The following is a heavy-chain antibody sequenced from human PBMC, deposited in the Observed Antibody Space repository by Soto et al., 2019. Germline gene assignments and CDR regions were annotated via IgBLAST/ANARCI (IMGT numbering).Heavy chain of an antibody. V-gene: IGHV3-23*01. CDR3: VKKMSTRTTGAFDI. D-gene: IGHD1-1*01. Sequence: DVQLLESGGDLIQPGGSLRLSCAASGFTFSSYTMRWVRQAPGKGLEWVSPISGSGGDTYYSDSVKGRFTISRDNSKTTRYLQMNSLRAEDTAIYYWVKKMSTRTTGAFDIWGQGTMVTVSS. CDR2: ISGSGGDT. CDR1: GFTFSSYT. J-gene: IGHJ3*02.